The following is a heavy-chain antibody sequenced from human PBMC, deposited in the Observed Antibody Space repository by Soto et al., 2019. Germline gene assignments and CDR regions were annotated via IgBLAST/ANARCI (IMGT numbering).Heavy chain of an antibody. CDR3: ARAAPYDSSGYYYPLGFDY. V-gene: IGHV1-69*13. CDR2: IIPIFGTA. J-gene: IGHJ4*02. D-gene: IGHD3-22*01. Sequence: SVKVSCKGSGGTFSSYSISWVRQAPGQGLEWMGGIIPIFGTANYAQKFQGRVTITADESTSTAYMELSSLRSEDTAVYYCARAAPYDSSGYYYPLGFDYWGQGTLVTVS. CDR1: GGTFSSYS.